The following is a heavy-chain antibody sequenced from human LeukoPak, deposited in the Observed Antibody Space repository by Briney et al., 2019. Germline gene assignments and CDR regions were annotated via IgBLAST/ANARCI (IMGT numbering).Heavy chain of an antibody. CDR2: IHADGGRT. D-gene: IGHD3-22*01. CDR3: AKESLAVIESYFDN. V-gene: IGHV3-43*02. J-gene: IGHJ4*02. CDR1: GFAFADYA. Sequence: GGSLRLSCAASGFAFADYAMHWVRQIPGKGLECVAHIHADGGRTFYADSVKGRFTVSRDNSKNTLYLQMNSLRDEDTAEYFCAKESLAVIESYFDNWGQGTLVLVSS.